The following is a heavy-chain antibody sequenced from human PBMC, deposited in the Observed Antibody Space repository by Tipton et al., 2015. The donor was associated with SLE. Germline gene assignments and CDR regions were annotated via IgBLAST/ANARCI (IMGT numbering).Heavy chain of an antibody. Sequence: TLSLTCTVSGGSISSGGYYWSWIRQHPGKGLEWIGYIYYSGSTYYNPSLKRRVTISVDASKNQFALKLSTVTAADTAVYYWARSYSSGWFFDYWSQGTLVTVSS. D-gene: IGHD6-19*01. CDR3: ARSYSSGWFFDY. CDR1: GGSISSGGYY. CDR2: IYYSGST. V-gene: IGHV4-31*03. J-gene: IGHJ4*02.